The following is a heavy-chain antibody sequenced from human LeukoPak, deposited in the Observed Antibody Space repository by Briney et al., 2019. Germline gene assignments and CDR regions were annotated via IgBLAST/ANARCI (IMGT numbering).Heavy chain of an antibody. D-gene: IGHD4-17*01. CDR2: INSDGSST. CDR3: ARVSPNTVTTLQYFGY. V-gene: IGHV3-74*01. Sequence: GRSLRLSCAASGFTFSSYWMHWVRQAPGKGLVWVSRINSDGSSTSYADSVKGRFTISRDNAKNTLYLQMNSLRAEDTAVYYCARVSPNTVTTLQYFGYWGQGTLVTVSS. J-gene: IGHJ4*02. CDR1: GFTFSSYW.